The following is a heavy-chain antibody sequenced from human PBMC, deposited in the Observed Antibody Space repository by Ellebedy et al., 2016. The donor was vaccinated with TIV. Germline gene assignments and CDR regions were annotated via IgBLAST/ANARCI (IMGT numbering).Heavy chain of an antibody. Sequence: ASVKVSXXASGDTFTNFDINWVRQAAGQGLEWMGWMNPHGNTGYAQKFLGRVPLSRDTSISTAYMELSSLRSEDTAVYYCARYLSGSGFHHWGQGTLVTVSS. CDR3: ARYLSGSGFHH. CDR1: GDTFTNFD. D-gene: IGHD3-10*01. CDR2: MNPHGNT. V-gene: IGHV1-8*02. J-gene: IGHJ4*02.